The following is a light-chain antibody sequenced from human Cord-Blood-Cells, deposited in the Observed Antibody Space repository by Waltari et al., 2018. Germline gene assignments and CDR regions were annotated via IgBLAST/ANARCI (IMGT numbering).Light chain of an antibody. V-gene: IGKV2D-29*02. CDR3: MQSIQLPIT. CDR2: EVS. CDR1: QIRLHSDGKTY. Sequence: MVMTQTRLCLSVTPGQPASSPCRSSQIRLHSDGKTYLYCYLQKPGQSPQLLIYEVSNRFSGVPDRFSGSGSGTDLTLKISRVEAEYVGVYYCMQSIQLPITFGQGTRLEIK. J-gene: IGKJ5*01.